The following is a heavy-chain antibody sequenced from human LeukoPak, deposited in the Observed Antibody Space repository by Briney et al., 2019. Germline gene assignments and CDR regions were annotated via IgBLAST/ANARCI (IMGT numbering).Heavy chain of an antibody. J-gene: IGHJ4*02. CDR2: INPSGGST. V-gene: IGHV1-46*01. CDR3: AGSMVATSIFDY. D-gene: IGHD5-12*01. CDR1: GYTFTSYY. Sequence: ASVKVSCKASGYTFTSYYMHWVRQAPGQRLEWMGIINPSGGSTSYAQKFQGKVTMTRDTPTSPVYMELSSLRSEDTAVYYCAGSMVATSIFDYWGQGTLVTVSS.